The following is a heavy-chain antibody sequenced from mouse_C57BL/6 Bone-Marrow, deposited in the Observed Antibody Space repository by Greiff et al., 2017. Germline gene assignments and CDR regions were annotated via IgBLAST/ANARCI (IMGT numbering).Heavy chain of an antibody. D-gene: IGHD2-1*01. CDR3: TGIYYGNYGYYFDY. CDR1: GFTFSNYW. J-gene: IGHJ2*01. Sequence: EVQGVESGGGLVQPGGSMKLSCVASGFTFSNYWMNWVRQSPEKGLEWVAQIRLKSDNYATHYAESVKGRFTISRDDSKSSVYLQMNNLRAEDTGIYYCTGIYYGNYGYYFDYWGQGTTLTVSS. CDR2: IRLKSDNYAT. V-gene: IGHV6-3*01.